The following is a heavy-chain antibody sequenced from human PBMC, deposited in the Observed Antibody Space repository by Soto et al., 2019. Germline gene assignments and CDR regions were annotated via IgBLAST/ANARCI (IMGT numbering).Heavy chain of an antibody. J-gene: IGHJ4*02. Sequence: QVQLVESGGGVVQPGRSLRLSCAASGFTFSSYGMHWVRQAPGKGLEWVAVISYDGSNKYYADSVKGRFTISRDNSKNTLYLQMNSLRAEDTAAYYCAKEYGSSSLSPDFDYWGQGTLVTVSS. V-gene: IGHV3-30*18. CDR1: GFTFSSYG. CDR3: AKEYGSSSLSPDFDY. D-gene: IGHD6-13*01. CDR2: ISYDGSNK.